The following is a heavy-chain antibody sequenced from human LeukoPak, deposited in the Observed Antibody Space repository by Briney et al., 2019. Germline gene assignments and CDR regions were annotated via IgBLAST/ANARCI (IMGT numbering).Heavy chain of an antibody. CDR3: ASGLRSDY. Sequence: SSETLSLTCAVYGGSFSGYYWSWIRQPPGKGLEWIGEINHSGSTNYNPSLKSRVTISVDTSKNQFSLKLSSVTAADTAVYYCASGLRSDYWGQGTLVTVSS. D-gene: IGHD5-12*01. CDR2: INHSGST. J-gene: IGHJ4*02. CDR1: GGSFSGYY. V-gene: IGHV4-34*01.